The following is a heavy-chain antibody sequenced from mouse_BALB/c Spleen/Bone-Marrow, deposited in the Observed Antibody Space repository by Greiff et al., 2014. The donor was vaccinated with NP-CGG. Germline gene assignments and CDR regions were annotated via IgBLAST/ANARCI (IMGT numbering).Heavy chain of an antibody. D-gene: IGHD1-1*01. J-gene: IGHJ2*01. CDR2: LLPGSGST. Sequence: QVQLQQSGAELMKPGASVKISCKATGYTFSSYWIEWVKQRPGHGLEWIGELLPGSGSTIYNEKFKGKATFTADTSSNTAYMQRSSLTSEDSAVYYCAREDYYGSSYFDYWGQGTTLTVSS. CDR1: GYTFSSYW. V-gene: IGHV1-9*01. CDR3: AREDYYGSSYFDY.